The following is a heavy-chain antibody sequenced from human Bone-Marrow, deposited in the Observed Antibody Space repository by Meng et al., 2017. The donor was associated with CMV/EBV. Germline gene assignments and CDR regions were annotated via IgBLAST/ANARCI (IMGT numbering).Heavy chain of an antibody. CDR2: IYYSGST. D-gene: IGHD2-2*02. V-gene: IGHV4-39*07. J-gene: IGHJ6*02. CDR1: GGSISSSSYY. CDR3: ARDRCSSTSCYRWYYYGMDV. Sequence: ESLKISCTVSGGSISSSSYYWGWIRQPPGKGLEWIGSIYYSGSTYYNPSLKSRVTISVDTSKNQFSLKLSSVTAADTAVYYCARDRCSSTSCYRWYYYGMDVWGQGTTVTVSS.